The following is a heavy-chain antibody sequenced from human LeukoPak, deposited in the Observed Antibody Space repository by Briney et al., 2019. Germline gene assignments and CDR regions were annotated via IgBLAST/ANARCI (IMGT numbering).Heavy chain of an antibody. J-gene: IGHJ3*02. V-gene: IGHV4-61*02. CDR3: AFRTIGFALDI. CDR1: GGSISSDSYH. Sequence: PSQTLSLTCTVSGGSISSDSYHWSWIRQSAGKGLEWIGRILSSGSTNYNPSLRSRVTISVDTSKNKFSLDMSSVTAADTAVYYCAFRTIGFALDIWGQGTMVTASS. CDR2: ILSSGST. D-gene: IGHD1-7*01.